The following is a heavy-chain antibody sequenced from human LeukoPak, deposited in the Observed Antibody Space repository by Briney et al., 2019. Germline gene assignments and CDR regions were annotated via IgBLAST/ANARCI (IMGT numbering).Heavy chain of an antibody. D-gene: IGHD1-26*01. CDR1: GGTFSSYA. Sequence: GASVKVSCKASGGTFSSYAISWVRQAPGQGLEWMGRIIPIFGTANYAQKFQGRVTITTDESTSTAYMELSSLRSEDTAMYYCARDGWELLDYYYMDVWGKGTTVTVSS. CDR3: ARDGWELLDYYYMDV. J-gene: IGHJ6*03. CDR2: IIPIFGTA. V-gene: IGHV1-69*05.